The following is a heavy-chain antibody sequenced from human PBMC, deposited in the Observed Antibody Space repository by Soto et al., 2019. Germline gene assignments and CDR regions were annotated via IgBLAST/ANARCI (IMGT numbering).Heavy chain of an antibody. J-gene: IGHJ6*02. Sequence: QVQLVESGGGVVQPGRSLRLSCAASGFTFSSYAMHWVRRAPGQGLEWVALISYDGSNKYYADSVKGRFTISRDNSKNTLYLQMNSLRPEDTSVYHCARDQGGTTLYYHGMDVWAQGTTVTVSS. CDR1: GFTFSSYA. D-gene: IGHD1-7*01. CDR3: ARDQGGTTLYYHGMDV. V-gene: IGHV3-30-3*01. CDR2: ISYDGSNK.